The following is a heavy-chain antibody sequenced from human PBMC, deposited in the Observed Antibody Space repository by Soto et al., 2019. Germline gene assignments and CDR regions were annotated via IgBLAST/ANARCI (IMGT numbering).Heavy chain of an antibody. CDR3: NKARGWYSLGVLVFXX. V-gene: IGHV3-15*01. J-gene: IGHJ3*01. Sequence: GGSLRLSCAASGFTFSNAWMSWVRQAPGKGLEWVGRIKSKTDGGTTDYAAPVKGRFTISRDDSKNTLYLQMNSLKNEDNTVYYCNKARGWYSLGVLVFXXWGQGTMVTVSS. CDR1: GFTFSNAW. CDR2: IKSKTDGGTT. D-gene: IGHD6-19*01.